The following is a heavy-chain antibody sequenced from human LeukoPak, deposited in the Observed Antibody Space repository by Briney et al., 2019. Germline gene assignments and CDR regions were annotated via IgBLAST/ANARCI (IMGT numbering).Heavy chain of an antibody. D-gene: IGHD6-13*01. V-gene: IGHV3-23*01. CDR2: ISGSGGST. Sequence: GGXXRLSCAASGFTFSSYAMSWVRQAPGKGQEWVSAISGSGGSTYYAESVKGRFTISRDNSKNTLYLQMNSLRAEDTAVYYCAKGEYSSSWYGFDYWGQGTLVTVSS. CDR1: GFTFSSYA. J-gene: IGHJ4*02. CDR3: AKGEYSSSWYGFDY.